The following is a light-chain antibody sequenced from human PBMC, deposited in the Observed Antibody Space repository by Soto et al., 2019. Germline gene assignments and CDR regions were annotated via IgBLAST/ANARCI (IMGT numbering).Light chain of an antibody. CDR2: GAS. V-gene: IGKV3-20*01. CDR1: QSVSNY. J-gene: IGKJ1*01. CDR3: QQYGSSPPVT. Sequence: EIVLTQSPGTLSLSPGERATLSCRASQSVSNYLSWYQQKPGQAPRLLIYGASTRATGIPARFSGSGSGTDFTLTISRLEPEDFAVYYCQQYGSSPPVTFGQGTKV.